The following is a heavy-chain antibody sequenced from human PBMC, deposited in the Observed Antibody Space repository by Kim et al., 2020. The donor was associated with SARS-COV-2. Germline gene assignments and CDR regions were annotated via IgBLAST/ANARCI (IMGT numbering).Heavy chain of an antibody. Sequence: SETLSLTCTVSGGSISSSYWSWIRQTPGKELEWVGYIYNSVNTDYTPSLESRVTISIDTSKNQFSLNLNSVTAADTAIYYCARGPYSRPDYLDYWGQGILVTVSS. CDR3: ARGPYSRPDYLDY. D-gene: IGHD2-15*01. CDR1: GGSISSSY. J-gene: IGHJ4*02. CDR2: IYNSVNT. V-gene: IGHV4-59*01.